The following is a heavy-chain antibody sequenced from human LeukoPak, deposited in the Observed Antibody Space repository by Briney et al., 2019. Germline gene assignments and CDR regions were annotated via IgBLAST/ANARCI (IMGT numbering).Heavy chain of an antibody. CDR3: ARDDRRGYMGRFDP. CDR1: GFSFSTYS. V-gene: IGHV3-30*04. J-gene: IGHJ5*02. D-gene: IGHD6-13*01. CDR2: ISSDGRIE. Sequence: GGSLRHSCAASGFSFSTYSMHWVRQAPGKGREGVALISSDGRIEYYGDSVKGQFSISRYNDRNSLYLQIHSLRAEDTAVYDCARDDRRGYMGRFDPWGQGTLVTVSS.